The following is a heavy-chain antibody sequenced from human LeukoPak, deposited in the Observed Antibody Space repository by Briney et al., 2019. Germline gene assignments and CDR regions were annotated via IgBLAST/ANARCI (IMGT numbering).Heavy chain of an antibody. CDR1: GYTLTELS. J-gene: IGHJ4*02. D-gene: IGHD3-22*01. CDR2: FDPEDGET. CDR3: ATVLSHTMLEWLLPFDY. V-gene: IGHV1-24*01. Sequence: ASVKVSCKVSGYTLTELSMHWVRQAPGKGLEWMGGFDPEDGETIYAQKFQGRVTMTEDTSTDTAYMELSSLRSEDTAVYYCATVLSHTMLEWLLPFDYWGQGTLVTVSS.